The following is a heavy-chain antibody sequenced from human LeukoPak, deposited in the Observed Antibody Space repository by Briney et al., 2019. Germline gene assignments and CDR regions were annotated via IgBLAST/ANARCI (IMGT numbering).Heavy chain of an antibody. D-gene: IGHD3-22*01. Sequence: GASVKVSCKASGYSFTDYYMHWVRQAPGQGLEWMGWINPNSGDTNFAQKFQGRVTTTRDTSISTVYMELSRLRSDDTAVFYCARGYYDSSDFEYFQHWGQGTLVTVSS. V-gene: IGHV1-2*02. CDR3: ARGYYDSSDFEYFQH. CDR1: GYSFTDYY. CDR2: INPNSGDT. J-gene: IGHJ1*01.